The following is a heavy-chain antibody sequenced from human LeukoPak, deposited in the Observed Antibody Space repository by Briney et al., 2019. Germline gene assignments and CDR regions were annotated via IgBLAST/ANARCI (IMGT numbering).Heavy chain of an antibody. CDR2: INPSGGST. CDR1: GYTFTSYY. V-gene: IGHV1-46*01. Sequence: ASVKVSCKASGYTFTSYYMHWVRQAPGQGLEWMGIINPSGGSTSYAQKFQGRVTMTGDTSTSTVYMELSSLRSGDTAVYYCARERLRFLEWLFNTRNWFDPWGQGTLVTVSS. CDR3: ARERLRFLEWLFNTRNWFDP. D-gene: IGHD3-3*01. J-gene: IGHJ5*02.